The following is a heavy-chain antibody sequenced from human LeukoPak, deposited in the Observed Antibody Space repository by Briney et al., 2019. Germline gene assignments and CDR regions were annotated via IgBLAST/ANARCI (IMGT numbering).Heavy chain of an antibody. CDR2: IYYSGST. CDR1: GGSISSSSYY. Sequence: SETLSLTCIVSGGSISSSSYYWGWIRQSPGKGLEWIGSIYYSGSTYYDPSLKSRVTISVDTSKNQFSLKLTSVTAADTAVYYCARTTEGYCSSTRCYGFSYYYYMDVWGKGTTVTISS. J-gene: IGHJ6*03. D-gene: IGHD2-2*01. V-gene: IGHV4-39*07. CDR3: ARTTEGYCSSTRCYGFSYYYYMDV.